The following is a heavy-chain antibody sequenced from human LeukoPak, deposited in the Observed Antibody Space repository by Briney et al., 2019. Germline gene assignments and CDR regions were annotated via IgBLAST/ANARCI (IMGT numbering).Heavy chain of an antibody. Sequence: GESLQISCKGSGYSFTSHWIGWVRQMPGKSLEWMGIIYPGDSDTRYSPSFQGQVTISADKSISTTSLRWSSLKASDIAMYYCARLETVAGPYYFDYWGQGTLVTVSS. J-gene: IGHJ4*02. CDR1: GYSFTSHW. CDR2: IYPGDSDT. V-gene: IGHV5-51*01. D-gene: IGHD6-19*01. CDR3: ARLETVAGPYYFDY.